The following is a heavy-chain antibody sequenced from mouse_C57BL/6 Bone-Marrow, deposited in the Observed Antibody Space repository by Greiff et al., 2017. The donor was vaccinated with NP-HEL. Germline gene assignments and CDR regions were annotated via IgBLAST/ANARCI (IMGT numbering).Heavy chain of an antibody. D-gene: IGHD1-1*01. J-gene: IGHJ3*01. V-gene: IGHV5-12*01. CDR1: GFTFGDYY. CDR2: ISNGGGST. CDR3: AITGFAY. Sequence: DVKLVESGGGLVQPGGSLKLSCAASGFTFGDYYMYWVRQTPEKRLEWVAYISNGGGSTYYPDNVKGRFTISRANAKNTLYLQMSRLKSEDTAMYYCAITGFAYWGQGTLVTVSA.